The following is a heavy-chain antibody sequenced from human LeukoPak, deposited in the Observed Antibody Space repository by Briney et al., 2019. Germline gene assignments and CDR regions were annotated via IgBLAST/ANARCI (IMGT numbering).Heavy chain of an antibody. CDR2: MNPNSGNT. D-gene: IGHD6-13*01. V-gene: IGHV1-8*01. Sequence: ASVKVSCKASGYTFTSYDINWVRQATGQGLEWMGWMNPNSGNTGYAQKFQGRVTMTRNTSISTAYMELSSLRAEDTAVYYCAREGFSRGYYYYYYMDVWGKGTTVTVSS. J-gene: IGHJ6*03. CDR1: GYTFTSYD. CDR3: AREGFSRGYYYYYYMDV.